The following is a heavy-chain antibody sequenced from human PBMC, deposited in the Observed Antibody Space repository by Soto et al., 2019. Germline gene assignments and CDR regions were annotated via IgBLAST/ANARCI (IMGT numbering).Heavy chain of an antibody. Sequence: GGSLRLSCAASGFTFSSYGMHWVRQAPGKGLEWVAVIWYDGSNKYYADSVKGRFTISRDNSKNTLYLQMNSLRAEDTAVYYCARDGWSCSGGSCYPGFDYWGQGTLVTVSS. V-gene: IGHV3-33*01. CDR1: GFTFSSYG. J-gene: IGHJ4*02. CDR2: IWYDGSNK. D-gene: IGHD2-15*01. CDR3: ARDGWSCSGGSCYPGFDY.